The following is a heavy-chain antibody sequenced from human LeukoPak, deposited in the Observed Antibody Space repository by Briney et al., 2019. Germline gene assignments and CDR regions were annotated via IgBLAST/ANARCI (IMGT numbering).Heavy chain of an antibody. CDR3: ARNSYYDNSGEGAFDI. CDR1: GASVSSIGYS. V-gene: IGHV4-30-2*01. J-gene: IGHJ3*02. Sequence: PSENLSLTCGVSGASVSSIGYSWSWIRQPPGRGLEWIGYIYQSGSASYNPSLQSRVTISIDKSKNQFSLNLNSVTAADTAVYYCARNSYYDNSGEGAFDIWGQGTMVTVSS. D-gene: IGHD3-22*01. CDR2: IYQSGSA.